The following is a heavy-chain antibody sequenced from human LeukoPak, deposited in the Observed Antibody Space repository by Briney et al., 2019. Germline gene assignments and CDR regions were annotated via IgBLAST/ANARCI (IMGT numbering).Heavy chain of an antibody. Sequence: GGSLRLSCAASGFTFSSYAMNWVRQAPGKGLEWVSYISSSAGTIYYADSVKGRFTISRDNAKNSLYLQMNSLRAEDTAVYYCATRGPLTGVDYWGQGTLVTVSS. CDR2: ISSSAGTI. CDR1: GFTFSSYA. J-gene: IGHJ4*02. D-gene: IGHD7-27*01. CDR3: ATRGPLTGVDY. V-gene: IGHV3-48*03.